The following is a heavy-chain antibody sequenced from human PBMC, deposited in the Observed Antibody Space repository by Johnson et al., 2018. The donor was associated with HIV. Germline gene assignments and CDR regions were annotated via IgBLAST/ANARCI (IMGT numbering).Heavy chain of an antibody. CDR1: GFTFSYYG. Sequence: QVQLVESGGGLVQPGGSLRLSCVASGFTFSYYGIHWVRQAPGKGLEWVAVIWYDGSNKYYAASVKGRFTISRDNSKTTLYLQMNSLRAGDTAVYYCAKGADYADYEGAFDIWGQGTMVTVSS. D-gene: IGHD4-17*01. V-gene: IGHV3-33*08. CDR2: IWYDGSNK. J-gene: IGHJ3*02. CDR3: AKGADYADYEGAFDI.